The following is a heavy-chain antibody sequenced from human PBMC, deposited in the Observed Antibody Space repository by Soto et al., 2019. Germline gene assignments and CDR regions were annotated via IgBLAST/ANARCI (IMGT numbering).Heavy chain of an antibody. CDR2: ISYDGSNK. J-gene: IGHJ4*02. CDR1: GFTFSSYA. Sequence: QVQLVESGGGVVQPGRSLRLSCAASGFTFSSYAMHWVRQAPGKGLEWVAVISYDGSNKYYADSVKGRFTISRDNSKNTLYLQMNSLRAEDTAVYYCARGVTIFGVVSPPGYWRQGTLVTVSS. D-gene: IGHD3-3*01. CDR3: ARGVTIFGVVSPPGY. V-gene: IGHV3-30-3*01.